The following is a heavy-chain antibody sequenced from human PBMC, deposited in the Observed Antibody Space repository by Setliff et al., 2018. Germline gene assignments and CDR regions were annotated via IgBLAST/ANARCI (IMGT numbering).Heavy chain of an antibody. CDR2: TYYSGST. Sequence: PSETLSLTCTVSGGSISSSSYYWGWIRQPPGKGLEWIGSTYYSGSTYYNPSLKSRVTISVDTSKNQFSLKLSSVTAADTAVYYCARVLAAAGYYYYGMDVWGQGTTVTVSS. J-gene: IGHJ6*02. CDR1: GGSISSSSYY. D-gene: IGHD6-13*01. V-gene: IGHV4-39*07. CDR3: ARVLAAAGYYYYGMDV.